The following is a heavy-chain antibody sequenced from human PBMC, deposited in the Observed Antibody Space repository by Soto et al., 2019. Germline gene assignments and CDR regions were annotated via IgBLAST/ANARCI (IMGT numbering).Heavy chain of an antibody. V-gene: IGHV3-30*03. J-gene: IGHJ6*02. CDR3: ARDVATSGTKFFYGMDV. Sequence: SFSASRFIXTIYGRDWVRQTPGKGLEWVAVISYDGSNKYYADSVKGRFTSSRHNSKNTLSLEMNSLGRDYTSIYYFARDVATSGTKFFYGMDVWGQGTTATVSS. D-gene: IGHD1-1*01. CDR2: ISYDGSNK. CDR1: RFIXTIYG.